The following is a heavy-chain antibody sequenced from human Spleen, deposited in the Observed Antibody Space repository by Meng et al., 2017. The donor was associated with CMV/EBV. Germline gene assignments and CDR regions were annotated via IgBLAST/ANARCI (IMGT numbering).Heavy chain of an antibody. D-gene: IGHD2/OR15-2a*01. V-gene: IGHV1-2*02. CDR2: INPNTGGT. CDR1: GYTFSDYY. J-gene: IGHJ6*02. Sequence: GTVKVSCKASGYTFSDYYMHWVRQAPGQGLEWMGWINPNTGGTNYAQQFQGRVTMTRDTSITTAFMELSRLRSDDTAVYYCARDMRDNSSWYGVPDYGMDVWGQGTTVTVSS. CDR3: ARDMRDNSSWYGVPDYGMDV.